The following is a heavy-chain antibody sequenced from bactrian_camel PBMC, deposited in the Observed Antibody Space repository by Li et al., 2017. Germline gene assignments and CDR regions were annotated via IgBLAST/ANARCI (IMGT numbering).Heavy chain of an antibody. D-gene: IGHD3*01. CDR1: GFTFGAND. Sequence: VQLVESGGGLVQPGGSLRLSCVASGFTFGANDMSWVRQALGKGLEWVSAITSGGDIQYYAASVKGRFTISRDNAKNIVYLQMNSLKPEDTAMYYCASGGCPVYDAVGMDHWGEGTQVTVS. V-gene: IGHV3S40*01. CDR2: ITSGGDIQ. J-gene: IGHJ7*01.